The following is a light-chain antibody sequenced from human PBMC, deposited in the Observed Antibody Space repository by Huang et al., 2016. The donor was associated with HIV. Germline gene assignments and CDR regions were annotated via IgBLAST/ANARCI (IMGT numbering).Light chain of an antibody. CDR3: VQGLQFPT. Sequence: DIVMTQTPLSLSVTPGQPASISCKSGQSLLNCDGKTYLSWYLQKPGQSPQLLMDEVCSRVSGVPDRFSGSGSGTDFTLKIRRVEAEDVGVYYCVQGLQFPTFGQGTKLEIK. V-gene: IGKV2-29*02. J-gene: IGKJ2*01. CDR1: QSLLNCDGKTY. CDR2: EVC.